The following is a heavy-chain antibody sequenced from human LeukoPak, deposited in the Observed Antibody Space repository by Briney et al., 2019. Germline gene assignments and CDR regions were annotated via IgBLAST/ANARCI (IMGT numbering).Heavy chain of an antibody. CDR1: GGSISSSSYY. V-gene: IGHV4-39*07. CDR2: INHSGST. J-gene: IGHJ4*02. Sequence: SETLSLTCTVSGGSISSSSYYWGWIRQPPGKGLEWIGEINHSGSTNYNPSLKSRVTISVDTSKNQFSLKLSPVTAADTAVYYCASRRRIYYDSSGYYRWGQGTLVTVSS. D-gene: IGHD3-22*01. CDR3: ASRRRIYYDSSGYYR.